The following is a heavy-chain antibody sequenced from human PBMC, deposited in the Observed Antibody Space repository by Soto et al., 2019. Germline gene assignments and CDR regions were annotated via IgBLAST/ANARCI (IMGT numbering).Heavy chain of an antibody. CDR1: GGSISSYY. J-gene: IGHJ4*02. D-gene: IGHD2-15*01. CDR3: ARQRAAKGLCYFDY. Sequence: QVQLQESGPGLVKPSETLSLTCTVSGGSISSYYWSWIRQPPGKGLEWIGYIYYSGSTNYNPSLKSRVTISVDTSKNQCSRKLSSVTAADTAVYYCARQRAAKGLCYFDYWGQGTLVTVSS. CDR2: IYYSGST. V-gene: IGHV4-59*08.